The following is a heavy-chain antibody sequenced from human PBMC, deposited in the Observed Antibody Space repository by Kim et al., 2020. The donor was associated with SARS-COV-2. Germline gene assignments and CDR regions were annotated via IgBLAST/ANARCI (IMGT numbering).Heavy chain of an antibody. CDR2: LYYSGNT. V-gene: IGHV4-61*01. CDR1: GGSVNSVSYY. D-gene: IGHD3-16*01. J-gene: IGHJ3*01. CDR3: ARDPAGGGWAFDF. Sequence: SETLSLTCTVSGGSVNSVSYYWSWIRQPPGKELEWIGYLYYSGNTNYNPSLKSRVTISVDTSKNQFSLKLSSVTAADTAMYYCARDPAGGGWAFDFWGQGTMVTVSS.